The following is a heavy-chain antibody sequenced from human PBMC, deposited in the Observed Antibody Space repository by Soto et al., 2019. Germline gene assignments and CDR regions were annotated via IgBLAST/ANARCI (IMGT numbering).Heavy chain of an antibody. V-gene: IGHV3-30*18. D-gene: IGHD2-2*01. CDR2: ISYDGSNK. J-gene: IGHJ6*02. Sequence: QVQLVESGGGVVQPGRSLRLSCAASGFTFSSYGMHWVRHAPGKGLEWVAVISYDGSNKYYADSVKGRFTISRDNSKNTLYLQMNSLRAEDTAVYYCAKDRLRVCSSTSCYECGGGMDVWGQGTTVTVSS. CDR1: GFTFSSYG. CDR3: AKDRLRVCSSTSCYECGGGMDV.